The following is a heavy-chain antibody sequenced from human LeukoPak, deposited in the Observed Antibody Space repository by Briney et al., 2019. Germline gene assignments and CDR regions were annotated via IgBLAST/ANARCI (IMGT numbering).Heavy chain of an antibody. D-gene: IGHD6-13*01. V-gene: IGHV4-34*01. CDR1: GGSFSGYY. CDR2: INHSGST. CDR3: ARGPVGIAAAARNWFDP. Sequence: SETLSLTCAVYGGSFSGYYWSWIRQPPGKGLEWIGEINHSGSTNYNPSLKSRVTISADTSKNQFSLKLSSVTAADTAVYYCARGPVGIAAAARNWFDPWGQGTLVTVSS. J-gene: IGHJ5*02.